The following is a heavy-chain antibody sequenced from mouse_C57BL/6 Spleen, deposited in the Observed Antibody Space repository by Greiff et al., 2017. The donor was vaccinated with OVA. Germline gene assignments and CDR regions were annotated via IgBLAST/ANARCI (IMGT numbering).Heavy chain of an antibody. D-gene: IGHD2-10*02. CDR2: IWSDGST. V-gene: IGHV2-6*03. CDR1: GFSLTSYG. J-gene: IGHJ2*01. Sequence: VKLMESGPGLVAPSQSLSITCTVSGFSLTSYGVHWVRQPPGKGLEWLVVIWSDGSTTYNSALKSRLSISKDNSKSQVFLKMNSLQTDDTAMYYCARSGYGNYYFDYWGQGTTLTVSS. CDR3: ARSGYGNYYFDY.